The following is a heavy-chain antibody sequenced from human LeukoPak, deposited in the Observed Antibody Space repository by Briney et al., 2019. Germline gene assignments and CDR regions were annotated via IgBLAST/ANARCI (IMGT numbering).Heavy chain of an antibody. CDR2: ISAYNGNT. Sequence: ASVKVSCKASGYTFTSYGISWVRQAPGQGLEWMGWISAYNGNTNYAQKLQGRVTMTTDTSTSTAYMELRSLRSDDTAVYYCARDGYYDSSGYLPDYWGQGILVTVSS. D-gene: IGHD3-22*01. V-gene: IGHV1-18*01. CDR1: GYTFTSYG. CDR3: ARDGYYDSSGYLPDY. J-gene: IGHJ4*02.